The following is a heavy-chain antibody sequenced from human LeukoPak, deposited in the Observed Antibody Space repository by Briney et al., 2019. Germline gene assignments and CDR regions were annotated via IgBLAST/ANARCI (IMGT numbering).Heavy chain of an antibody. Sequence: ASVKVSCKASGYTFTSYGISWVRQAPGQGLEWMGWISAYNGNTNYAQKLQDKVTMTTDTSTSTAYMELRSLRSDDTAVYYCARDQRGNYYGSGSYPAGAFDIWGQGTMVTVSS. CDR1: GYTFTSYG. CDR3: ARDQRGNYYGSGSYPAGAFDI. V-gene: IGHV1-18*01. J-gene: IGHJ3*02. CDR2: ISAYNGNT. D-gene: IGHD3-10*01.